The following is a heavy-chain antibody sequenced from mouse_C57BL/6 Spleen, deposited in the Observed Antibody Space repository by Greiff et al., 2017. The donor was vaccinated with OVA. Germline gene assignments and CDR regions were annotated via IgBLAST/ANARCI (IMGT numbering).Heavy chain of an antibody. J-gene: IGHJ2*01. D-gene: IGHD1-1*01. CDR1: GYTFTDYY. CDR2: INPNNGGT. CDR3: ARRIYYYGSPDY. Sequence: EVKLQQSGPELVKPGASVKISCKASGYTFTDYYMNWVKQSHGKSLEWIGDINPNNGGTSYNQKFKGKATLTVDKSSSTAYMELRSLTSEDSAVYYCARRIYYYGSPDYWGQGTTLTVSS. V-gene: IGHV1-26*01.